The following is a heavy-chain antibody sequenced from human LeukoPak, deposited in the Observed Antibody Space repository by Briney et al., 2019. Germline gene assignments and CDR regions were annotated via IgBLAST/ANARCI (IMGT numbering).Heavy chain of an antibody. J-gene: IGHJ3*01. CDR3: AKGRSSWFYDVFDV. V-gene: IGHV3-30-3*01. CDR2: ISYDGSNK. CDR1: GFTFSSYA. D-gene: IGHD6-13*01. Sequence: PGRSLGLSCAASGFTFSSYAMHWVRQAPGKGLEWVAVISYDGSNKYYADSVKGRFTISRDNSKNTLFMQMNSLTAEDTAVYFCAKGRSSWFYDVFDVGGQGTMVTVSS.